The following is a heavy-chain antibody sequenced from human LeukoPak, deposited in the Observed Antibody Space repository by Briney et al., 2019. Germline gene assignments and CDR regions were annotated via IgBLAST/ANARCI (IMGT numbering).Heavy chain of an antibody. CDR2: ISGYSGNT. V-gene: IGHV1-18*01. CDR1: GYIFISYG. D-gene: IGHD6-19*01. J-gene: IGHJ5*02. Sequence: ASVKVSCKASGYIFISYGISWVRQAPGQGLEWMGWISGYSGNTNYAQKLQGRVTMATDTSTSTAYMELRSLRSDDTAVYYCARYAGSGWYFSLGNWFDPWGQGTLVTVSS. CDR3: ARYAGSGWYFSLGNWFDP.